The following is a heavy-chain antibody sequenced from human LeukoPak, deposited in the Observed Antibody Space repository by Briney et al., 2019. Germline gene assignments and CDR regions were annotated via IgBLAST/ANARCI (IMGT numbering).Heavy chain of an antibody. CDR3: ARGSGDYRDTNYYGMDV. J-gene: IGHJ6*02. Sequence: GGSLRLSCASSGFIFSDYYMDWVRQAPGKGLEWVGRSRGRGHSFTTEYAASVKGRFTISRDNSQSALFLQMNRLQTEDTAVYYCARGSGDYRDTNYYGMDVWGLGTTVSVSS. CDR1: GFIFSDYY. V-gene: IGHV3-72*01. CDR2: SRGRGHSFTT. D-gene: IGHD3-3*01.